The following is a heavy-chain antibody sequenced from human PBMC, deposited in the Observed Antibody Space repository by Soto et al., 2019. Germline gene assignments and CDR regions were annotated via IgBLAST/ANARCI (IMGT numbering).Heavy chain of an antibody. CDR3: ARFRYIDYYYYYGMDV. V-gene: IGHV1-69*13. Sequence: SVKVSCKASGGTFSSYAISWVRQAPGQGLEWMGGIIPIFGTANYAQKFQGRVTITADESTSTAYMELSSLRSEDTAVYYCARFRYIDYYYYYGMDVWGQGTTVTVSS. CDR1: GGTFSSYA. J-gene: IGHJ6*02. D-gene: IGHD1-20*01. CDR2: IIPIFGTA.